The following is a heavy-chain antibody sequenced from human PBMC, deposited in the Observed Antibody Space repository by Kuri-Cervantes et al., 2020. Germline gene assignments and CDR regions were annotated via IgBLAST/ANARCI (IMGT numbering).Heavy chain of an antibody. CDR1: GYTFTGYY. D-gene: IGHD1-26*01. CDR2: INPSGGST. J-gene: IGHJ4*02. CDR3: ARGGSGSYVSDDPFDY. V-gene: IGHV1-46*01. Sequence: ASVKVSCKASGYTFTGYYMHWVRQAPGQGLEWMGIINPSGGSTSYAQKFQGRVTMTRDTSTSTVYMELSSLRSEDTAVYYCARGGSGSYVSDDPFDYWGQGTLVTVSS.